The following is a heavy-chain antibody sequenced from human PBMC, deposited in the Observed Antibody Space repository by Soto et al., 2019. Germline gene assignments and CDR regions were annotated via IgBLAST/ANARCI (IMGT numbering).Heavy chain of an antibody. CDR1: GFTFSSYA. CDR2: ISDSGGST. J-gene: IGHJ4*02. V-gene: IGHV3-23*01. D-gene: IGHD2-15*01. Sequence: EVQLLESGGGLVQPGGSLRLSCAASGFTFSSYAMSWVRQAPGKGLEWVSGISDSGGSTYYADSVKGRFTISRDNSKNTLYLQMNSLRAEDTAVYYCANGCGGTCYLRIHYWGQGTLVTVSS. CDR3: ANGCGGTCYLRIHY.